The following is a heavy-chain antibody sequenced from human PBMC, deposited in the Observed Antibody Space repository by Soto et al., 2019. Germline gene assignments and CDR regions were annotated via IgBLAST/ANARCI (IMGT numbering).Heavy chain of an antibody. D-gene: IGHD3-16*01. J-gene: IGHJ4*02. CDR1: GFTFSSYA. CDR2: ISYDGSNK. V-gene: IGHV3-30-3*01. Sequence: QVQLVESGGGVVQPGRSLRLSCAASGFTFSSYAMHWVRQAPGKGLEWVAVISYDGSNKYYADSVKGRFTISRDNSKNTVYLKMNSLRAEDTGGYYCARAKGGRWRTRGGDYWGQGTLVTVSS. CDR3: ARAKGGRWRTRGGDY.